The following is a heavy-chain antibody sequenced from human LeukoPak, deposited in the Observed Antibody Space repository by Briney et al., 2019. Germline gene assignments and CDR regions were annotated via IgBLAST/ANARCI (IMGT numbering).Heavy chain of an antibody. D-gene: IGHD3-22*01. Sequence: GGSLRLSCAASGFTFSSYLMSWVRQAPGKGLEWVANIKQDGSEKYYVDSVKGRFTISRDNAKNSLYLQMNSLRAEDTAVYYCARGYDSSGYYVHWGQGTLVTVSS. CDR1: GFTFSSYL. CDR3: ARGYDSSGYYVH. CDR2: IKQDGSEK. V-gene: IGHV3-7*04. J-gene: IGHJ4*02.